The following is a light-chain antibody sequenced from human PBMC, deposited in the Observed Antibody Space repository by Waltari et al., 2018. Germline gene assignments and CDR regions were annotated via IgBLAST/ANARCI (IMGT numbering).Light chain of an antibody. Sequence: DIQLTQSQSFLSASVGDRVTITCRASQDITSFLAWYQQKPGKAPKLLIFAASTLQGGVPSRFSGSGSGTEFTLTISSLLPEDFATYYCQQLKNSPLTFGGGTKVEIK. CDR3: QQLKNSPLT. V-gene: IGKV1-9*01. CDR1: QDITSF. J-gene: IGKJ4*01. CDR2: AAS.